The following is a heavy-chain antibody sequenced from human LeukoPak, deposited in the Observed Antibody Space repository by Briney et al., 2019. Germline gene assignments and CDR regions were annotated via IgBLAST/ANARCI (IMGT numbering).Heavy chain of an antibody. CDR1: GGSISNTSYY. D-gene: IGHD3-10*01. J-gene: IGHJ4*02. CDR2: IYYSGST. V-gene: IGHV4-39*07. CDR3: ASTFGSGSYFGF. Sequence: SETLSLTCTVSGGSISNTSYYWGWIRQPPGKGLEWIGTIYYSGSTYCNPSLKSRVIISIDTSKNQASLKLSSVTAADTAVYYCASTFGSGSYFGFWGQGTLVTVTS.